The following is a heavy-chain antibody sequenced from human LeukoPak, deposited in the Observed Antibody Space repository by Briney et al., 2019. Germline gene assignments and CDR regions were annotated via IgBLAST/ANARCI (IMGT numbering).Heavy chain of an antibody. V-gene: IGHV4-39*07. CDR1: DDSNSTAHYY. Sequence: SETLSLTCSVSDDSNSTAHYYWGWIRQPPGKGLEWIGSIYFTGRTYYNPSLRSRATISVDTSKNHFSLKLTSVTAADTAVYYCARWITMIVVVMEVYFDYWGQGTLVTVSS. D-gene: IGHD3-22*01. CDR3: ARWITMIVVVMEVYFDY. J-gene: IGHJ4*02. CDR2: IYFTGRT.